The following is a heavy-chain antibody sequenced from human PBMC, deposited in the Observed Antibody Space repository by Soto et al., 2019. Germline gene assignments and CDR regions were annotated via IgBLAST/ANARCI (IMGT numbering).Heavy chain of an antibody. J-gene: IGHJ4*02. V-gene: IGHV4-31*03. CDR3: ARGGGLRRRPTFGGVIVPRTTPFDY. CDR2: IYYSGST. D-gene: IGHD3-16*02. CDR1: GGSISSGGYY. Sequence: QVQLQESGPGLVKPSQTLSLTCTVSGGSISSGGYYWSWIRQHPGKGLEWIGYIYYSGSTYYNPSLKSRVTISVDTSKNQFSLKLSSVTAADTAVYYCARGGGLRRRPTFGGVIVPRTTPFDYWGQGTLVTVSS.